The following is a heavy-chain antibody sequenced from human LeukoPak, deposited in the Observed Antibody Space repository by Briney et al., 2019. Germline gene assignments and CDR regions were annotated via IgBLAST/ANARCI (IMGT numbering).Heavy chain of an antibody. CDR1: GGTFSSYA. J-gene: IGHJ5*02. CDR2: IIPILGIA. D-gene: IGHD3-10*01. CDR3: AREDYGSGSYYNPHWFDP. V-gene: IGHV1-69*04. Sequence: SVKVSCKASGGTFSSYAISWVRQAPGQGLEWMGRIIPILGIANYAQKFQGRVTITADKSTSTAYMELSSLRSEDTAVYYCAREDYGSGSYYNPHWFDPWGQGTLVTVSS.